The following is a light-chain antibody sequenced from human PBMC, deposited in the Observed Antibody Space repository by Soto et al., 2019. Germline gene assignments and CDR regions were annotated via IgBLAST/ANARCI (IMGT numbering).Light chain of an antibody. CDR3: QQYNQWPLT. J-gene: IGKJ4*01. CDR2: SAH. Sequence: EIVMTQSPATLSVSPGERATLSCRASQSLNNNLAWYQQKPGQAPRLLIYSAHTRATGVPARFSGSGSGTEFTLTISSLQSEDLXVFYCQQYNQWPLTFGGGTNVETK. CDR1: QSLNNN. V-gene: IGKV3-15*01.